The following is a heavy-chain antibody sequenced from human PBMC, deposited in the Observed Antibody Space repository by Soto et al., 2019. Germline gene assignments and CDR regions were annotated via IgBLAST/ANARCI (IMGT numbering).Heavy chain of an antibody. CDR2: IGSSGGGT. Sequence: LRLSCAASGFPLSNYWMHWVRQAPGEGLVWVSRIGSSGGGTTYADSVKGRFTISRDNAKNTLYLQMNSLRAEDTAVYFCTRVVDGSAGEFDYWGQGTLVTVSS. D-gene: IGHD3-10*01. CDR3: TRVVDGSAGEFDY. V-gene: IGHV3-74*01. J-gene: IGHJ4*02. CDR1: GFPLSNYW.